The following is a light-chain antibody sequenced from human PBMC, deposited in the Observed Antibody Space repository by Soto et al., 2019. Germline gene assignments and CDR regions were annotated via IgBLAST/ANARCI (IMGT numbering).Light chain of an antibody. Sequence: EIVLTQSPGTLYLSTGERATLSCRASQSLSGGYLAWFQQKPGQTPRLLIYSASNRATGIPDRFSGSGSGTDFTLTISRLEPEDFVVYYCQQNGSLPITFGQGTRLEIK. V-gene: IGKV3-20*01. CDR1: QSLSGGY. J-gene: IGKJ5*01. CDR3: QQNGSLPIT. CDR2: SAS.